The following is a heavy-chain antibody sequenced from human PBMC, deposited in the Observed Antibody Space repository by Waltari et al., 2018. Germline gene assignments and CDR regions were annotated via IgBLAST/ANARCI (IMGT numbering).Heavy chain of an antibody. V-gene: IGHV3-30*02. CDR1: GFGVSHYG. Sequence: QVQLVESGGGVVRLGGSLRLSCVAWGFGVSHYGMHWLRQAPGKGLEWVAFIRHDRSSEHYGESVKGRFIISTENFKNTLYLQMNSLRIEDTGIYYCAKDIRNGWYADYLGQGTLVTVSS. D-gene: IGHD6-19*01. J-gene: IGHJ4*02. CDR2: IRHDRSSE. CDR3: AKDIRNGWYADY.